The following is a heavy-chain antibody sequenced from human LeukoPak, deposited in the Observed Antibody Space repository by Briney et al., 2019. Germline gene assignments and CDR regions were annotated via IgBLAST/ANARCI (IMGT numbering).Heavy chain of an antibody. J-gene: IGHJ4*02. CDR2: ITAGGDST. V-gene: IGHV3-23*01. D-gene: IGHD6-13*01. Sequence: GGSLRLSCAASGFTFSGYAMSWVRLAPGEGLEWVSAITAGGDSTYYEESVKGRFTISRDNLKNMVFLQMSTLRAEDTAIYYCAKSHASIWNVYDYWGQGTLVTVSS. CDR1: GFTFSGYA. CDR3: AKSHASIWNVYDY.